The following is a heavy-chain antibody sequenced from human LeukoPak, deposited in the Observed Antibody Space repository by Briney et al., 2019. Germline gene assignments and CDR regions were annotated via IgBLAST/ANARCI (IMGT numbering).Heavy chain of an antibody. CDR1: GGSISSGGYS. CDR2: IYHSGST. V-gene: IGHV4-30-2*01. CDR3: ARVDYYGDLDY. Sequence: PSQTLSLTCAVSGGSISSGGYSWSWIRQPPGKGLEWIGYIYHSGSTYYNPSLKSRVTISVDRSKNQFSLKLSSVTAADTAVYYCARVDYYGDLDYWGQGTLVTVSS. D-gene: IGHD4-17*01. J-gene: IGHJ4*02.